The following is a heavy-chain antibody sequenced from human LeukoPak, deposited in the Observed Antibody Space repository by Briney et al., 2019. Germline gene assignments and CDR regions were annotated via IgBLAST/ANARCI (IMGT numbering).Heavy chain of an antibody. J-gene: IGHJ5*02. Sequence: ASVKVSCKASGYTFTGYYMHWVRQAPGQGLEWMGWINPNSGGTNYAQKFQGRVTMTRDTSISTAYMELSRLRSDDTAVYYCARPRVGAKNWFGPWGQGTLVTVSS. CDR1: GYTFTGYY. CDR2: INPNSGGT. CDR3: ARPRVGAKNWFGP. V-gene: IGHV1-2*02. D-gene: IGHD1-26*01.